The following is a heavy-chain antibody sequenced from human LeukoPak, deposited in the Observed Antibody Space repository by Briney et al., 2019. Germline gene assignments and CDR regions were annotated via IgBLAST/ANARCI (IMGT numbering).Heavy chain of an antibody. V-gene: IGHV4-59*01. D-gene: IGHD1-26*01. Sequence: SSETLSLTCTVSGGSISSYYWSWIRQPPGKGLEWIGYIYYSGSTNYNPSLKSRVTISVDTSKNQFSLKLSSVTAADTAVYYCARRVVQGWELHHYYYYMDVWGKGTTVTVSS. CDR3: ARRVVQGWELHHYYYYMDV. CDR1: GGSISSYY. CDR2: IYYSGST. J-gene: IGHJ6*03.